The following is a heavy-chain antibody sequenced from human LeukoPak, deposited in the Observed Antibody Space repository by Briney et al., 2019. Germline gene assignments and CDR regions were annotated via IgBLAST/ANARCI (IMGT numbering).Heavy chain of an antibody. V-gene: IGHV3-53*01. CDR3: ARAYSSSSGRDAFDI. D-gene: IGHD6-13*01. Sequence: PGGSLRLSCAASGFTVSSNYMSWVRQAPGKGLEWVSVIYSGGSTYYADSVKGRFTISRDNAKNSLYLQMNSLRAEDTAVYYCARAYSSSSGRDAFDIWGQGTMVTVSS. CDR1: GFTVSSNY. CDR2: IYSGGST. J-gene: IGHJ3*02.